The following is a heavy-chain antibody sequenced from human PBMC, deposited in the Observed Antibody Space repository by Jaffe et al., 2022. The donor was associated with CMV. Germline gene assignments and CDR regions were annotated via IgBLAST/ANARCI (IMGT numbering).Heavy chain of an antibody. V-gene: IGHV3-21*02. CDR1: GITFSSYS. J-gene: IGHJ4*02. CDR2: ISSSSTSI. D-gene: IGHD3-22*01. CDR3: ATGYDTSSFYSPREDY. Sequence: EVQLVESGGGLVKPGGSLRLSCAASGITFSSYSMNWVRQAPGKGLEWVSCISSSSTSIYYTDSVKGRFTISRDNAKKSLYLQMSSLRAEDTAVYYCATGYDTSSFYSPREDYWGQGTLVTVSS.